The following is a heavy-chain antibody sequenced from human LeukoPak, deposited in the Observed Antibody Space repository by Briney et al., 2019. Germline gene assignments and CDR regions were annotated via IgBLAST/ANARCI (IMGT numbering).Heavy chain of an antibody. CDR2: INHSGGT. D-gene: IGHD2-2*01. CDR1: GGSFSGYY. V-gene: IGHV4-34*01. J-gene: IGHJ5*02. CDR3: ARGPDIVVVPAALPMGDNWFDP. Sequence: PSETLSLTCAVYGGSFSGYYWSWIRQPPGKGLEWIGEINHSGGTNYNPSLKSRVTISVDTSKNQFSLKLSSVTAADTAVYYCARGPDIVVVPAALPMGDNWFDPWGQGTLVTVSS.